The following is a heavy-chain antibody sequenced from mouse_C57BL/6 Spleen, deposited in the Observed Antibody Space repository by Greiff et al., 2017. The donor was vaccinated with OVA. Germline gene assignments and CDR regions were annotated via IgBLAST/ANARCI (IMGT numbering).Heavy chain of an antibody. J-gene: IGHJ1*03. CDR1: GFTFTDYY. CDR2: IRNKANGYTT. D-gene: IGHD2-4*01. Sequence: EVKLVESGGGLVQPGGSLSLSCAASGFTFTDYYMSWVRQPPGKALEWLGFIRNKANGYTTEYSASVKGRFTISRDNSQSILYLQMNALRAEDSATYYCARDRAYSDYDGGRYFEVWGTGTTVTVSS. V-gene: IGHV7-3*01. CDR3: ARDRAYSDYDGGRYFEV.